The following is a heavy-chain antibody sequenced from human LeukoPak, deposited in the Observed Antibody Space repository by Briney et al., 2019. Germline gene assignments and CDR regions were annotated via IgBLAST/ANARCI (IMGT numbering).Heavy chain of an antibody. CDR2: INHSGST. Sequence: SETLSLTCAVYGGSFSGYYWSWIRQPPGKGLEWIGEINHSGSTNYNPSLKSRVTISVDTSKNQFSLKLSSVTAADTAVYYCARVPGVVPAAILGYFDYWGQGTLVTVSS. CDR1: GGSFSGYY. J-gene: IGHJ4*02. CDR3: ARVPGVVPAAILGYFDY. D-gene: IGHD2-2*02. V-gene: IGHV4-34*01.